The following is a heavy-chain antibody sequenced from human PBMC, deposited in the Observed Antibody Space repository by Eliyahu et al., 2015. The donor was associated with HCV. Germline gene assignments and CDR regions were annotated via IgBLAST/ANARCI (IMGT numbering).Heavy chain of an antibody. Sequence: EVQLVESGGGLVQPGRSLRXACIXSGXPFGDYAINWVRQAPGKGLEWVGLIRSEASGGTTEYAASVKGRFTISRDDSKSIAYLQMNSLKTEDTAVYYCTRGKSGSYFYFDYWGQGTLVTVSS. CDR2: IRSEASGGTT. J-gene: IGHJ4*01. CDR3: TRGKSGSYFYFDY. CDR1: GXPFGDYA. V-gene: IGHV3-49*04. D-gene: IGHD1-26*01.